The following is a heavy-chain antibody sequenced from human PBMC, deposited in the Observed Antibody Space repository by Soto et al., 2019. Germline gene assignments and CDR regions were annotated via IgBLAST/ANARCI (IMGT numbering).Heavy chain of an antibody. CDR3: ARDPPPHYYDSNGLDY. J-gene: IGHJ4*02. Sequence: EVQLVESGGGLVQPGGSLRLSCAASGFTFSSYSMNWVRQAPGKGLEWVSHISSSGDIIHYADSVKGRFTTSRDNAKNSLYLQRNSLRAEDTAVYYCARDPPPHYYDSNGLDYWGQGTLVTVSS. D-gene: IGHD3-22*01. CDR1: GFTFSSYS. V-gene: IGHV3-48*01. CDR2: ISSSGDII.